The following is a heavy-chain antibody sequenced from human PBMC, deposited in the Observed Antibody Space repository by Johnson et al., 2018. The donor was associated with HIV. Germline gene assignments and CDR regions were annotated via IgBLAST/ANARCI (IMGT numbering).Heavy chain of an antibody. CDR1: GLTFSKYA. J-gene: IGHJ3*02. D-gene: IGHD3-16*01. V-gene: IGHV3-23*04. Sequence: VQVVEYGGGLVQPGGSLRLSCAASGLTFSKYAMNWVRQAPGKGLEWVSLIGGSAVSTYYADSVKGRFTISRNNSKNTLYLQMNSLRAEDTAVYYCARGGGNDAFDIWGQGTKVTVSS. CDR2: IGGSAVST. CDR3: ARGGGNDAFDI.